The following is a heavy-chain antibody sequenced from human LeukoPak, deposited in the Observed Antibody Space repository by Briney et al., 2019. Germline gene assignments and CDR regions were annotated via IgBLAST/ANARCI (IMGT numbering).Heavy chain of an antibody. J-gene: IGHJ4*02. CDR3: AKAVGSSTSWTIDY. CDR1: TFTFSSYT. Sequence: QPGGSLRLSCATSTFTFSSYTMNWVRQAPGKGLEWVSGISWNSGSIGYADSVKGRFTISRDNAKNSLYLQINSLRAEDTALYYCAKAVGSSTSWTIDYWGQGTLVTVSS. V-gene: IGHV3-9*01. CDR2: ISWNSGSI. D-gene: IGHD2-2*01.